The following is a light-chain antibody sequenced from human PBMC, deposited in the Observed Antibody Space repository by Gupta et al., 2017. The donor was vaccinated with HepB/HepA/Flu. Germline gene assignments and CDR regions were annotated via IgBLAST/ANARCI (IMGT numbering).Light chain of an antibody. CDR2: DVS. CDR3: SSYRSTSIRWV. Sequence: QSALTQPASVSGSPGQSITISCTGTSSDVGGYKYVSWYQQHPGKAPKLMIYDVSNRPSGVSNRFSGSKSGNTASLTISGLQAEDEADYYCSSYRSTSIRWVFGGGTKLTVL. J-gene: IGLJ3*02. V-gene: IGLV2-14*01. CDR1: SSDVGGYKY.